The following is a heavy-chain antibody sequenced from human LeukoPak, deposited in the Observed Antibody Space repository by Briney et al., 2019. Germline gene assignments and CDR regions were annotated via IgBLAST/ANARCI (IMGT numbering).Heavy chain of an antibody. V-gene: IGHV3-23*01. D-gene: IGHD2-2*01. CDR1: GFTFNNYA. CDR3: AKRKDLGYCSSTSCYYYFDY. Sequence: GGSLRLSCVASGFTFNNYAMSWVRQAPWKGLEWVSANGGSGGSKYYADSVKGRFTVSRDNSKNTLYLQMNSLRAEDTAIYYCAKRKDLGYCSSTSCYYYFDYWGQGTLVTVSS. J-gene: IGHJ4*02. CDR2: NGGSGGSK.